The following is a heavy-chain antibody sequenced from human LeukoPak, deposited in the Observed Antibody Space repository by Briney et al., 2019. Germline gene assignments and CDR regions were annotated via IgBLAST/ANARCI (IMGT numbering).Heavy chain of an antibody. CDR3: ARDGVVAATLAFDI. CDR2: IYHSGST. V-gene: IGHV4-30-2*01. Sequence: SQTLSLTCTVSGGSISSGGYYWSWIRQPPGKGLEWIGYIYHSGSTYYNPSLKSRVTISVDRSKNQFSLKLSSVTAADTAVYYCARDGVVAATLAFDIWGQGTMVTVSS. D-gene: IGHD2-15*01. J-gene: IGHJ3*02. CDR1: GGSISSGGYY.